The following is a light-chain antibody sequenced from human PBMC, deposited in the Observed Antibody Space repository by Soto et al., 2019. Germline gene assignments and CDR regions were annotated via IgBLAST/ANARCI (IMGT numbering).Light chain of an antibody. J-gene: IGLJ1*01. Sequence: QSVLTQPASVSGSPGQSITISCIGTSSDVGAFNYVSWYQHHPGKAPKLIIYDVTDRPSGVSTRFSASKSGNTASLTISGLKAEDEADYYCSSYTTRNTEVFGTGTKVTV. CDR2: DVT. CDR3: SSYTTRNTEV. CDR1: SSDVGAFNY. V-gene: IGLV2-14*03.